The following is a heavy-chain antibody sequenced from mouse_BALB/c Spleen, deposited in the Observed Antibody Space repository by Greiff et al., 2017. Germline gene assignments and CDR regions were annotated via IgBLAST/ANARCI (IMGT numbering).Heavy chain of an antibody. V-gene: IGHV1-87*01. CDR2: IYPGDGDT. CDR1: GYTFTSYW. Sequence: VQLVESGAELARPGASVKLSCKASGYTFTSYWMQWVKQRPGQGLEWIGAIYPGDGDTRYTQKFKGKATLTADKSSSTAYMQLSSLASEDSAVYYCARSDSWFAYWGQGTLVTVSA. CDR3: ARSDSWFAY. J-gene: IGHJ3*01.